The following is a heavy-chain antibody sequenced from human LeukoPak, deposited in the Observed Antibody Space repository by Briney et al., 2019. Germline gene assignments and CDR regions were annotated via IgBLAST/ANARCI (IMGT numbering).Heavy chain of an antibody. CDR3: ARDQVSSGYYYSVAFDI. D-gene: IGHD3-22*01. J-gene: IGHJ3*02. V-gene: IGHV3-11*05. CDR1: GITFSDYY. CDR2: FSSSSSYT. Sequence: PGGPLRLSCAASGITFSDYYMSWIRLARGKGLGWVSYFSSSSSYTNYADSVKGRVTISRDNARPPLYLQMNSLRGEDTAVYYCARDQVSSGYYYSVAFDIWGQGTMVTVSS.